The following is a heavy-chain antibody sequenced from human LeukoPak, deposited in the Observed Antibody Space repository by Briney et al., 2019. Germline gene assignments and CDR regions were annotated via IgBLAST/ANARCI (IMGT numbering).Heavy chain of an antibody. J-gene: IGHJ5*02. V-gene: IGHV4-39*01. CDR3: ARRGIWDLQIGNWFDP. D-gene: IGHD3-16*01. CDR2: VYYSGST. CDR1: GGSISSSTYY. Sequence: SETLSLTCTVSGGSISSSTYYWGWIRQPPGKGLEWIGNVYYSGSTYYNPSLKSRVTISVDTSKNQFSLKLSSVTAADTAIYYCARRGIWDLQIGNWFDPWGQGILVIVSS.